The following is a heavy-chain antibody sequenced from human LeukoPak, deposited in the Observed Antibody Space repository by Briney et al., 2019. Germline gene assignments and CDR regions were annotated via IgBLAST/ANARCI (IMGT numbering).Heavy chain of an antibody. CDR2: IYYSGST. CDR1: GGSISSSSYY. Sequence: SETLSLTCTVSGGSISSSSYYWGWIRQPPGKGLEWIGSIYYSGSTYYNPSLKSRVTISVDTSKNQFSLKLSSVTAADTAVYYCARSYPSAIVVVPAAIGVWGQGTLVTVSS. J-gene: IGHJ4*02. V-gene: IGHV4-39*01. CDR3: ARSYPSAIVVVPAAIGV. D-gene: IGHD2-2*01.